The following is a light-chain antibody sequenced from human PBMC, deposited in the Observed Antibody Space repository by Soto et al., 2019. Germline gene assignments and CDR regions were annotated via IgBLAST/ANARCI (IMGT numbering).Light chain of an antibody. CDR1: SSDVGSYNF. Sequence: QSVLTQPASVSGSPGQSIIISCTGTSSDVGSYNFVSWYQQHPGKAPKLMIYEVSKRPSGVSNRFSGSKSGNTASLTISGLQPEDEADYSCCSFAGNSGVFGGGTKVTVL. CDR2: EVS. V-gene: IGLV2-23*02. CDR3: CSFAGNSGV. J-gene: IGLJ3*02.